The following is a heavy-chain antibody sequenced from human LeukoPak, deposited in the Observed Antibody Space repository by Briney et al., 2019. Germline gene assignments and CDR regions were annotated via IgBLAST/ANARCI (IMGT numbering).Heavy chain of an antibody. CDR3: AKERKLTTWAFDY. Sequence: GRSLRLSCAASGFTFSSYGMHWVRQAPGKGLEWVAVIWYDGSNKYYADSVKGRFTISRDNSKNTLYLQMNSLRAEDTAVYYCAKERKLTTWAFDYWGQGTLVTVSS. J-gene: IGHJ4*02. V-gene: IGHV3-33*06. CDR2: IWYDGSNK. CDR1: GFTFSSYG. D-gene: IGHD4-17*01.